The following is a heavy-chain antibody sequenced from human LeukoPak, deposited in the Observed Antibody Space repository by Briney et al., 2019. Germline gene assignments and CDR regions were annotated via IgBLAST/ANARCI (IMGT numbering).Heavy chain of an antibody. J-gene: IGHJ6*02. CDR2: IVGRGGAT. V-gene: IGHV3-23*01. D-gene: IGHD6-19*01. Sequence: GGSLRLSCAASGFTFTNYARSWVGKAPGKGLGWASAIVGRGGATLYADYVKGRFTISRDNSKNTVFLQMNSLRAEDTAVYYCARWGSSGWYAYHGFAGMDVWGQGTTVTVSS. CDR1: GFTFTNYA. CDR3: ARWGSSGWYAYHGFAGMDV.